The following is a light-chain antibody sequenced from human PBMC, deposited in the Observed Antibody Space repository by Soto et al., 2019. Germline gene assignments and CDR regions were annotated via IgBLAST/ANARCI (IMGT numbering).Light chain of an antibody. CDR3: QQSYSTPRT. CDR2: GAS. J-gene: IGKJ1*01. Sequence: EIVLTQSPGTLSLSPGGRATLSCRASQSVSTRSLAWYQHKPGQAPRLLISGASSRAADIPDRFSGSGSGTDFTLTISSLQPEDFATYYCQQSYSTPRTFGQGTKVDIK. V-gene: IGKV3-20*01. CDR1: QSVSTRS.